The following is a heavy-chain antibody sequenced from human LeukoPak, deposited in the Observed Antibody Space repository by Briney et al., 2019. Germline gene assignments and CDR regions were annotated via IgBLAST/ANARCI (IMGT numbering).Heavy chain of an antibody. V-gene: IGHV1-58*02. CDR2: IVVGSGNT. CDR1: GFTFTSSA. D-gene: IGHD3-3*01. Sequence: GTSVKVSCKASGFTFTSSAMQWVRQARGQRLEWIGWIVVGSGNTNYAQKFQERVTITRDMSTGTAYMELSSLRSEDTAVYYCAADPRWSGYYLDAFDIWGQGTMVTVSS. J-gene: IGHJ3*02. CDR3: AADPRWSGYYLDAFDI.